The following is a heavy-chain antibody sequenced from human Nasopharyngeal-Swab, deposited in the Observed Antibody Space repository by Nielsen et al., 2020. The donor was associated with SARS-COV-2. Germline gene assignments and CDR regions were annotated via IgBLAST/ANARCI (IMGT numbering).Heavy chain of an antibody. CDR3: ARARITMIVVVSAFDI. CDR2: IYYSGST. Sequence: SETLSLTCTVSGGSISSSSYYWGWIRQPPGKGLEWIGSIYYSGSTYYNPSLKSRVTISVDTSKNQFSLKLSSVTAADTAVYYCARARITMIVVVSAFDIWGQGTMVTVSS. CDR1: GGSISSSSYY. D-gene: IGHD3-22*01. V-gene: IGHV4-39*07. J-gene: IGHJ3*02.